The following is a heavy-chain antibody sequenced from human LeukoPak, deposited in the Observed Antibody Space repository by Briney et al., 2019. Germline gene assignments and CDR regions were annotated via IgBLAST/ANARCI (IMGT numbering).Heavy chain of an antibody. CDR2: VHLDGRT. Sequence: PSGTLSLICGVSGGFVNSTNWWTWVRQPPGKGLEGIGVVHLDGRTNYNPSLESRLTMSVDLSKNHISLKLTSVTAADTAVYYCAREGGFYRPLDYSGQGTLVTVSS. CDR1: GGFVNSTNW. CDR3: AREGGFYRPLDY. D-gene: IGHD3-3*01. J-gene: IGHJ4*02. V-gene: IGHV4-4*02.